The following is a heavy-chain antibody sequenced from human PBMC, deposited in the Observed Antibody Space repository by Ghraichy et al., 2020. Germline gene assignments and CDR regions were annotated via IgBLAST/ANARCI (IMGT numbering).Heavy chain of an antibody. CDR2: IYHSGST. Sequence: TLSLTCAVSGGSISSGGYSWSWIRQPPGKGLEWIGYIYHSGSTYYNPSLKSRVTISVDRSKNQFSLKLSSVTAADTAVYYCASRARYCSSTSCSFFDYWGQGTLVTVSS. CDR1: GGSISSGGYS. V-gene: IGHV4-30-2*01. D-gene: IGHD2-2*01. CDR3: ASRARYCSSTSCSFFDY. J-gene: IGHJ4*02.